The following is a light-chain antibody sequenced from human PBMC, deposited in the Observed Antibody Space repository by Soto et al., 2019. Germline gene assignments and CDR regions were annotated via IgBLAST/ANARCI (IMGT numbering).Light chain of an antibody. CDR3: QQHNDCPPST. V-gene: IGKV3-15*01. CDR1: QSVRDY. Sequence: ETLLTQSPATLSVSPGDRATLSCRASQSVRDYLAWYQQKPGQAPRRLIYGASTLAPGIPERISGSGFGTEFILTISSLQSEDFAVYYCQQHNDCPPSTFGQGTKLEIK. CDR2: GAS. J-gene: IGKJ2*01.